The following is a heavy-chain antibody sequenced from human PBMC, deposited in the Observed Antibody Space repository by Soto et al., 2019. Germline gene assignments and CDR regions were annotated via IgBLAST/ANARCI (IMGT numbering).Heavy chain of an antibody. CDR2: IYPGDSDT. V-gene: IGHV5-51*01. CDR3: ARIYDYIWGSYRFWFDP. J-gene: IGHJ5*02. CDR1: GYSFTSYW. Sequence: GESLKISCKGPGYSFTSYWIGWVRQMPGKGLEWRGIIYPGDSDTRYSPSFQGPVTISADKSVSTAYLQWSSLKASDTAIYSCARIYDYIWGSYRFWFDPWGQGTLVTVSS. D-gene: IGHD3-16*02.